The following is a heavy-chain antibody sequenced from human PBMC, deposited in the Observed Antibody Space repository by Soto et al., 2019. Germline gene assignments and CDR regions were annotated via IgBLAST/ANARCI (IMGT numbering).Heavy chain of an antibody. Sequence: GASVKVSCKASGGTFSSYAISWVRQAPGQGLEWMGGIIPIFGTANYAQKFQGRVTITADESTSTAYMELSSLRSEDTAVYYCARDYYGSGSYYNGNYYYGMDVWGQGTTVTVSS. V-gene: IGHV1-69*13. J-gene: IGHJ6*02. D-gene: IGHD3-10*01. CDR3: ARDYYGSGSYYNGNYYYGMDV. CDR2: IIPIFGTA. CDR1: GGTFSSYA.